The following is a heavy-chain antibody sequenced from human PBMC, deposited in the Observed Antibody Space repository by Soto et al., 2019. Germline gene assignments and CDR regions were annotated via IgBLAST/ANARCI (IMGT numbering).Heavy chain of an antibody. CDR1: GGSFSVYY. D-gene: IGHD1-7*01. V-gene: IGHV4-34*01. Sequence: PSETLSLTCAVFGGSFSVYYWSLIRQPPGKGLEWIGEINHRGSTNYNPSLKSRVTMSVDTSKNQFSLKLTSMTAADTAVYYCATTNWNYNLFDPWGQGTLFTVSS. CDR2: INHRGST. J-gene: IGHJ5*02. CDR3: ATTNWNYNLFDP.